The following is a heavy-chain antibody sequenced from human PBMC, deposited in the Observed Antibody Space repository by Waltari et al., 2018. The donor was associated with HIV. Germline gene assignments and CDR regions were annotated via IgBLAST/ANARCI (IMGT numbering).Heavy chain of an antibody. CDR1: GSTFTSYD. J-gene: IGHJ4*02. V-gene: IGHV1-8*01. Sequence: QVQLVQSGAEGKKPGASVKVSCKASGSTFTSYDINWVRQATGQGLEWMGWMNPSSGNTGYAQKFQGRVTLTRNTSISTAFMEVSSLRSEDTAVYYCARVYYDSSGYYGAAGYWGQGTLVTVSS. D-gene: IGHD3-22*01. CDR2: MNPSSGNT. CDR3: ARVYYDSSGYYGAAGY.